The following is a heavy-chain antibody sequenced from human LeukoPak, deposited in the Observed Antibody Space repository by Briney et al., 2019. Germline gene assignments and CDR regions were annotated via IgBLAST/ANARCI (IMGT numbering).Heavy chain of an antibody. V-gene: IGHV3-23*01. J-gene: IGHJ4*02. Sequence: PGGSLRLSCAASGFTFSDYYMSWIRQAPGKGLEWVSAISGSGDSTYYADSEKGRFTISRDNSKNMLYLQMGSLRAEDTAVYYCAKSPYDSSSYSFDYWGQGTLVTVSS. CDR2: ISGSGDST. CDR1: GFTFSDYY. CDR3: AKSPYDSSSYSFDY. D-gene: IGHD3-22*01.